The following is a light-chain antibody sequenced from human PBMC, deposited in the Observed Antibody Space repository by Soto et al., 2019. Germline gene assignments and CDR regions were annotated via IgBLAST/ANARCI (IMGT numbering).Light chain of an antibody. J-gene: IGKJ2*01. CDR2: TAS. CDR1: QGISSY. Sequence: IQLTQSPSSLSASVGDRVTITCRASQGISSYLAWYQQKPGKAPKLLIYTASTLLSVVPSRFSGSGSGTDFPLTINSLQPEDFATYYCQQPNSYPHTFGQGTKLEIK. V-gene: IGKV1-9*01. CDR3: QQPNSYPHT.